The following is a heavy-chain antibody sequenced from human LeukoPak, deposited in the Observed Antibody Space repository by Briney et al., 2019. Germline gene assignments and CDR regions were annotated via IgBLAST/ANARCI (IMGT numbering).Heavy chain of an antibody. CDR2: ISGSGGST. CDR3: AKGEGRGYRFDMDV. D-gene: IGHD5-18*01. Sequence: GGSLRLSWAASGFTFSSYAVSWVRQAPGKGLEWVSAISGSGGSTFYADSVKGRFTISRDNSKNTLYLQMNSLRAEDTAVYYCAKGEGRGYRFDMDVWGQGTTVTVSS. CDR1: GFTFSSYA. V-gene: IGHV3-23*01. J-gene: IGHJ6*02.